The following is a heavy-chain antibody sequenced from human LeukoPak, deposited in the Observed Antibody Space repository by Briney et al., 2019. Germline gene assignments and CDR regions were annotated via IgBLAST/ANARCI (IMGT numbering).Heavy chain of an antibody. V-gene: IGHV1-2*02. Sequence: GASVKVSCKASGYTFTSYDINWVRQATGQGLEWMGWINPNSGGTNYAQKFQGRVTMTRDTSISTAYMELSRLRSDDTAVYYCASSSSWYGWFDPWGQGTLVTVSS. J-gene: IGHJ5*02. D-gene: IGHD6-13*01. CDR3: ASSSSWYGWFDP. CDR2: INPNSGGT. CDR1: GYTFTSYD.